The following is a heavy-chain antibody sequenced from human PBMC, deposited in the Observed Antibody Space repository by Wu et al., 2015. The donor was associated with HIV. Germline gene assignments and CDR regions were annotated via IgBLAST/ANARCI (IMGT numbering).Heavy chain of an antibody. CDR3: ASGIQAGGANY. CDR1: GHTFIGYY. V-gene: IGHV1-2*02. D-gene: IGHD2-21*01. Sequence: QVQLVQSGAEVKKPGASVKVSCKASGHTFIGYYIHWVRQAPGQGLEWMGWISPNSGGADSAQKFQGRVTLTRDTSIRTAYMDLRSLRLDDTAVYYCASGIQAGGANYWGQGTLVTVSS. CDR2: ISPNSGGA. J-gene: IGHJ4*02.